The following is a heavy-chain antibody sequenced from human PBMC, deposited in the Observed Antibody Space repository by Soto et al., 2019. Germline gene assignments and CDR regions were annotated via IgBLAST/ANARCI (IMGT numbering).Heavy chain of an antibody. D-gene: IGHD1-26*01. CDR3: ARDLYRGAPDY. CDR2: INPNSGGT. V-gene: IGHV1-2*04. Sequence: ASVKVSCKASGYTFTGYYMHWVRQAPGQGLEWMGWINPNSGGTNYAQKFQGWVTMTRDTSISTAYMELSRLRSDDTAVYYCARDLYRGAPDYPGQATLVTVSS. CDR1: GYTFTGYY. J-gene: IGHJ4*02.